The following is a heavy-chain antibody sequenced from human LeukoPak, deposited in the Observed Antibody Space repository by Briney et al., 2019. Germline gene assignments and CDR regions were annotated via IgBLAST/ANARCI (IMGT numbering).Heavy chain of an antibody. V-gene: IGHV3-74*01. CDR1: GFTFSRYW. Sequence: GGSLRLSCAASGFTFSRYWMHWVRPAPGKGLVWVSRINGDGSGPTYADSVKGRFTISRDNGKNTLYLQMNSLRAEDTAVYYCATRADITVVPAALMDVWGKGTTVTVSS. CDR3: ATRADITVVPAALMDV. J-gene: IGHJ6*04. CDR2: INGDGSGP. D-gene: IGHD2-2*01.